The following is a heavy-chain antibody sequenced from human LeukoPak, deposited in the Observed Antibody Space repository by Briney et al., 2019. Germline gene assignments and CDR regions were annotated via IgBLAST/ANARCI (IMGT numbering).Heavy chain of an antibody. D-gene: IGHD3-10*01. CDR1: GYSISSGYY. CDR2: IYHSGRT. Sequence: SETLSLTCTVSGYSISSGYYWGWIRQPPGKGLEWIGSIYHSGRTFYNPSLKSRVTISVDTSKNQFSLKLTSVTAADTAVYYCARTRYYYNSRSYGAPYYFDYWGQGTLVTVSS. J-gene: IGHJ4*02. CDR3: ARTRYYYNSRSYGAPYYFDY. V-gene: IGHV4-38-2*02.